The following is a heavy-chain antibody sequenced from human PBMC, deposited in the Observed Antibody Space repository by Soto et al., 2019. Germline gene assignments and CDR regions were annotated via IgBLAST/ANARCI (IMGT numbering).Heavy chain of an antibody. CDR2: INHSGST. V-gene: IGHV4-34*01. CDR3: ARVNYDYVWGSYRGPRYYYGMDV. J-gene: IGHJ6*02. Sequence: SETLSLTCAVYGGSFSGYYWSWIRQPPGKGLEWIGEINHSGSTNYNPSLKSRVTISVDTSKNQFSLKLSSATAADTAVYYCARVNYDYVWGSYRGPRYYYGMDVWGQGTTVTVS. D-gene: IGHD3-16*02. CDR1: GGSFSGYY.